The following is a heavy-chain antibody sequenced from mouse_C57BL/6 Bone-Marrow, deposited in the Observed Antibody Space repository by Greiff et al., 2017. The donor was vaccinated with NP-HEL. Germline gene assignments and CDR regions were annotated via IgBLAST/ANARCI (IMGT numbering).Heavy chain of an antibody. CDR1: GFTFSSYA. D-gene: IGHD2-3*01. CDR2: ISDGGSYT. J-gene: IGHJ2*01. CDR3: ARERWLLPDY. Sequence: EVKLMESGGGLVKPGGSLKLSCAASGFTFSSYAMSWVRQTPEKRLEWVATISDGGSYTYYPDNVKGRFTISRDNAKNNLYLQMSHLKSEDTAMYYCARERWLLPDYWGQGTTLTVSS. V-gene: IGHV5-4*01.